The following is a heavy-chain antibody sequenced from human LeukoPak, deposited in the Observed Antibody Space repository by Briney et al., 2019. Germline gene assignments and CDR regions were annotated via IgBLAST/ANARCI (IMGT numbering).Heavy chain of an antibody. Sequence: SETLSLTCTVSGVSISRYYWSWVRQPPGKGLEWIGYIYCSGNANYNPSLKRRVTISVDTSKNQFSLKLSSVTAADTAVYYCARDTPNSSGYYFDYWGRGTLVTVSS. D-gene: IGHD3-22*01. J-gene: IGHJ4*02. CDR1: GVSISRYY. V-gene: IGHV4-59*01. CDR3: ARDTPNSSGYYFDY. CDR2: IYCSGNA.